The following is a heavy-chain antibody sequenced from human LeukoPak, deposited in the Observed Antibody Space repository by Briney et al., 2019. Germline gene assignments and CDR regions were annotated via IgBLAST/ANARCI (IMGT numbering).Heavy chain of an antibody. J-gene: IGHJ4*02. D-gene: IGHD3-10*01. V-gene: IGHV1-69*01. CDR2: IIPIFGTA. CDR1: GGTFSSYA. CDR3: ARDSESARIPFDY. Sequence: ASVKVSCKASGGTFSSYAISWVRQAPGQGLEWMGGIIPIFGTANYAQKFQGRVTITADESTSTAYMELSSLRSEDTAVYYCARDSESARIPFDYRGQGTLVTVSS.